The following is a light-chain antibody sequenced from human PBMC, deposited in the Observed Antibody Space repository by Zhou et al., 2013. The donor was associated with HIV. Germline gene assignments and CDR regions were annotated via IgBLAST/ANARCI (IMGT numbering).Light chain of an antibody. Sequence: DIQMTQSPSSLSASVGDRVIITCRSSHNIRTSLSWYQHKPGKAPRLLFYGASSLQNGVPLRFSGGGSRTNFTLTINSLQPEDFATYYCHQTYMTPLTFGGGTKVEMK. V-gene: IGKV1-39*01. CDR1: HNIRTS. J-gene: IGKJ4*01. CDR2: GAS. CDR3: HQTYMTPLT.